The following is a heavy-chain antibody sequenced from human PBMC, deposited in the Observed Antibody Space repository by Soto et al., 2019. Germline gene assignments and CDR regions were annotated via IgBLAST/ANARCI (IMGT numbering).Heavy chain of an antibody. CDR1: GGSFSGYY. Sequence: PSETLSLTCAVYGGSFSGYYWSWIRQPPGKGLEWIGEINHSGSTNYNPSLKSRVTISVDTSKNQFSLKLSSVTAADTAVYYCARGSSRVRVPGAFDIWGQGTMVTVSS. J-gene: IGHJ3*02. CDR3: ARGSSRVRVPGAFDI. D-gene: IGHD3-10*01. CDR2: INHSGST. V-gene: IGHV4-34*01.